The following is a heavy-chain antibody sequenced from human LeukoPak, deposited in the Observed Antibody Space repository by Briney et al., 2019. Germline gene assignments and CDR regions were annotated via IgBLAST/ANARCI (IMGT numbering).Heavy chain of an antibody. J-gene: IGHJ4*02. CDR3: ARDGSAGATTN. CDR1: GGTFISYA. Sequence: SVKVSCKASGGTFISYAISWVRQAPGQGLEWMGGIIPIFGTANYAQKFQGRVTITADESTSTAYMELSSLRSEDTAVHYCARDGSAGATTNWGQGTLVTVSS. D-gene: IGHD1-26*01. CDR2: IIPIFGTA. V-gene: IGHV1-69*13.